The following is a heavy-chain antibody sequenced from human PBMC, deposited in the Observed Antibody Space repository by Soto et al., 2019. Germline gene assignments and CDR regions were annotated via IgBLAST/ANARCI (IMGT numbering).Heavy chain of an antibody. D-gene: IGHD3-10*02. CDR1: GVRFSDYY. CDR3: ARSGDNYNVLDS. CDR2: SSNSGTYT. J-gene: IGHJ4*02. Sequence: XGSLILSCEASGVRFSDYYMSWIRQAPGKGLEWLSYSSNSGTYTRYADSVKGRFSVSRDNAKNSLYLQINSLRGEDTAIYYCARSGDNYNVLDSWGKGTPVTVSS. V-gene: IGHV3-11*06.